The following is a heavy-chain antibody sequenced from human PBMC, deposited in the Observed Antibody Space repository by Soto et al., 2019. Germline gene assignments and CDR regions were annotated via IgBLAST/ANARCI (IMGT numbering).Heavy chain of an antibody. D-gene: IGHD6-13*01. V-gene: IGHV1-69*01. CDR2: IIPIFGTA. J-gene: IGHJ4*02. Sequence: QVQLVQFGAEVKKPGSSVKVSCKASGGTFSSYAISWVRQAPGQGLEWMGGIIPIFGTANYAQKFQGRVTITADESTSTAYMELSSLRSEDTAVYYCARDRLQQLVPPSYYFDYWGQGTLVTVSS. CDR3: ARDRLQQLVPPSYYFDY. CDR1: GGTFSSYA.